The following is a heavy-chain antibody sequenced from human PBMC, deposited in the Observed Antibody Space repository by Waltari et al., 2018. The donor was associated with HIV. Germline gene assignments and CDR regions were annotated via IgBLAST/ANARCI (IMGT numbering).Heavy chain of an antibody. CDR1: GGSIRSGSYY. D-gene: IGHD3-22*01. CDR2: IYTSGST. V-gene: IGHV4-61*02. CDR3: ARDVSSSGLDY. Sequence: QAQLQESGPGLAKPSQTLSLTCTVSGGSIRSGSYYSIRIRQPAGKGLEWIGRIYTSGSTNYNPSLKSRATISVDTSKNQFSLKLSSVPAADTAVYYCARDVSSSGLDYWGQGTLVTVSS. J-gene: IGHJ4*02.